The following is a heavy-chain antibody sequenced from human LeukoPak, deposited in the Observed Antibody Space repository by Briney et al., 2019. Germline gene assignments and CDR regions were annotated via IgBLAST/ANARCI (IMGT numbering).Heavy chain of an antibody. V-gene: IGHV3-7*03. CDR3: MRDTGSRYLIPGP. J-gene: IGHJ5*02. Sequence: LTGGSLRLSCAASGFTFSNSWMVWVRQAPGKGPEWVANINQDGSQKQYVDSGKGRFTISRDNANNSVFQQINTVRVECTAVYYCMRDTGSRYLIPGPCGQGTLVTVSS. D-gene: IGHD3-16*02. CDR2: INQDGSQK. CDR1: GFTFSNSW.